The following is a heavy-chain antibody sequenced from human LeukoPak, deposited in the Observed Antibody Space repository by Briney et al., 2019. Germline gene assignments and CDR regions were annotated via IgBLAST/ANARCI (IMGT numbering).Heavy chain of an antibody. CDR1: GYSFTSYW. Sequence: GESLKISCKGSGYSFTSYWIGWVRQMPGKDLEWMGIIYPGDSDTRYSPSFQGQVTISADKSISTAYLQWSSLKASDTAMYYCARTLGYYDSSGYRRGWYFDYWGQGTLVTVSS. CDR2: IYPGDSDT. CDR3: ARTLGYYDSSGYRRGWYFDY. J-gene: IGHJ4*02. D-gene: IGHD3-22*01. V-gene: IGHV5-51*01.